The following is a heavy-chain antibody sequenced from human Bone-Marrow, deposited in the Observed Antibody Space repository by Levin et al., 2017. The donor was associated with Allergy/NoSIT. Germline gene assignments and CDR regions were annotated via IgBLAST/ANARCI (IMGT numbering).Heavy chain of an antibody. CDR2: VKQDGSVQ. D-gene: IGHD4-23*01. V-gene: IGHV3-7*01. Sequence: PGGSLRLSCAASGFTFSTYWMSWVRQAPGKGLEWVANVKQDGSVQHYLDSVKGRFTISRDNAQSSLSLLMNSLRAEDTAVYYCARELGTSVISPYFDYWGQGILVTVSS. CDR3: ARELGTSVISPYFDY. CDR1: GFTFSTYW. J-gene: IGHJ4*02.